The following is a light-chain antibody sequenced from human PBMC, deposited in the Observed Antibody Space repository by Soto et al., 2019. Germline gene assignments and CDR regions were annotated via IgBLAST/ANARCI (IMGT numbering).Light chain of an antibody. CDR3: SSYSSGSTLVV. V-gene: IGLV2-14*01. Sequence: QSVLTQPASVSGSPGQSITISCTGTSSDIGTYNYVSWYRQQPGKAPKLIIYRVFNRPSGVSSRFSGSKSGNTASLTISGLQAEDEADYYCSSYSSGSTLVVFGTGTKVTVL. J-gene: IGLJ1*01. CDR2: RVF. CDR1: SSDIGTYNY.